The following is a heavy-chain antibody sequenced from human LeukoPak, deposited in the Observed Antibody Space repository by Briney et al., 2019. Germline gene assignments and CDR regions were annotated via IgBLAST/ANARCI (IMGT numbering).Heavy chain of an antibody. J-gene: IGHJ4*02. V-gene: IGHV4-59*01. CDR2: IYYSGST. Sequence: SETLSLTCTVSGGSISSYYWSWIRQPPGKGLEWIGYIYYSGSTNYNPSLKSRVTISVDTSKNQFSLKLSSVTAADTAVYYCATDTRGGNFDYWGQGTLVTVSS. D-gene: IGHD3-10*01. CDR1: GGSISSYY. CDR3: ATDTRGGNFDY.